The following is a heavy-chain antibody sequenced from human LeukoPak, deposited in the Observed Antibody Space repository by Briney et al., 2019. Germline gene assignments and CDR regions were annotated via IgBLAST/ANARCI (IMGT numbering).Heavy chain of an antibody. D-gene: IGHD3-22*01. J-gene: IGHJ5*02. Sequence: GASVKVSCKASGYTFTGYYMHWVRQAPGQGLEWMGWINPNSGGTNYAQKSQGRVTMTRDTSISTAYMELSRLRSDDTAVYYCARDRYYYDSSGYNWFDPWGPGTLVTVSS. CDR2: INPNSGGT. CDR1: GYTFTGYY. CDR3: ARDRYYYDSSGYNWFDP. V-gene: IGHV1-2*02.